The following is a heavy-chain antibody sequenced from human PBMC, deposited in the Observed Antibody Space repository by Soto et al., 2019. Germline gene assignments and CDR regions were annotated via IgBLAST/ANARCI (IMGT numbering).Heavy chain of an antibody. D-gene: IGHD3-3*01. Sequence: ASVKVSCKASGYTFTSYAMHWVRQAPGQRLEWMGWINAGNGNTKYSQKFQGRVTITRDTSASTAYMELSSLRSEDTAVYYCAAAPYDFWSYYGMDVWGQGTTVTVSS. J-gene: IGHJ6*02. CDR1: GYTFTSYA. CDR2: INAGNGNT. V-gene: IGHV1-3*01. CDR3: AAAPYDFWSYYGMDV.